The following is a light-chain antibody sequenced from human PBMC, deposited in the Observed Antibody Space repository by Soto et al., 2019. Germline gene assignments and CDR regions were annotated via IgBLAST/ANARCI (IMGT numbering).Light chain of an antibody. CDR3: QHYGYPQWT. V-gene: IGKV3-20*01. CDR1: QSGSDSY. CDR2: GVS. Sequence: EIVLTQSPGTLSLSPGERATLSCRASQSGSDSYLAWYQPKPGQPPRFXIYGVSSRAYGIPDRFSGSGSGTEFTLTISRLEPEDFAVYYCQHYGYPQWTFGQGTKVDIK. J-gene: IGKJ1*01.